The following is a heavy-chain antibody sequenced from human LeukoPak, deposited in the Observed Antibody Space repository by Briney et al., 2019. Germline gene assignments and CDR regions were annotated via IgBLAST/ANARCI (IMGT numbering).Heavy chain of an antibody. J-gene: IGHJ4*02. CDR1: GGSFSGYY. Sequence: PSEALSLTCAVYGGSFSGYYWSWIRQPPGKGLEWIGEINHSGSTNYNPSLKSRVTISVDTSKNQFSLKLSSVTAADTAVYYCARGICTNGVCYTSPVYFDYWGQGTLVTVSS. D-gene: IGHD2-8*01. V-gene: IGHV4-34*01. CDR2: INHSGST. CDR3: ARGICTNGVCYTSPVYFDY.